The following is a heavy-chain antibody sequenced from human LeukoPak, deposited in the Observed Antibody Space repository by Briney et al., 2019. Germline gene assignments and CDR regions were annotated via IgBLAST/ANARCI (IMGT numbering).Heavy chain of an antibody. CDR3: VKEGEQVVFDY. CDR2: ISGSGGST. CDR1: GFTCSSYA. D-gene: IGHD6-6*01. J-gene: IGHJ4*02. Sequence: SGGSLRLSCAASGFTCSSYAMSWLRQAPGKGLEGVSAISGSGGSTYYADSVKGRFTISRDNSKNTLYLQMNSLRAEDTCVYYCVKEGEQVVFDYWGQGTLVSVSS. V-gene: IGHV3-23*01.